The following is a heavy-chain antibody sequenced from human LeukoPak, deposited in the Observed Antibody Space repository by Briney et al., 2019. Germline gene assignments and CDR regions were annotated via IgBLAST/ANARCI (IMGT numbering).Heavy chain of an antibody. CDR3: ASGERITMVRGVIGYYYYYMDV. D-gene: IGHD3-10*01. CDR2: IIPIFGTA. J-gene: IGHJ6*03. CDR1: GGTFSSYA. V-gene: IGHV1-69*01. Sequence: SSVKVSCKASGGTFSSYAISWVRQAPGQGLEWMGGIIPIFGTANYAQKFQGRVTITADESTSTAYMELSSLRSEDTAAYYCASGERITMVRGVIGYYYYYMDVWGKGTTVTVSS.